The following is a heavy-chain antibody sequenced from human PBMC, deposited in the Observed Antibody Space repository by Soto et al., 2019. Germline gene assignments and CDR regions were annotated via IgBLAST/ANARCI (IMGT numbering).Heavy chain of an antibody. CDR3: ARLRGSMVRGFGYYYGMDV. D-gene: IGHD3-10*01. V-gene: IGHV4-59*12. Sequence: PSETLSLTYTVSGGSISSYYWSWIRQHPGTGLEWIGYIYYSGSTNYNPSLKSRVTISVDTSKNQFSLKLSSVTAADTAVYYCARLRGSMVRGFGYYYGMDVWGQGTTVTVSS. J-gene: IGHJ6*02. CDR2: IYYSGST. CDR1: GGSISSYY.